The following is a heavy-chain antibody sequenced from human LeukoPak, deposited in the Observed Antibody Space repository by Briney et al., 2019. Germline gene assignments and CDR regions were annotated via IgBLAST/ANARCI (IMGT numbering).Heavy chain of an antibody. CDR1: GFTFSSYA. CDR2: ISGSGGSS. V-gene: IGHV3-23*01. D-gene: IGHD3-16*01. J-gene: IGHJ3*02. Sequence: HTGGSLRLSCAASGFTFSSYAMSWVRQAPGKGLEWVSAISGSGGSSYYADSVKGRFTISRDNSKNTLYLQMNSLGAEDTAVYYCAREDYVWGIKTDAFDIWGQGTMVTVSS. CDR3: AREDYVWGIKTDAFDI.